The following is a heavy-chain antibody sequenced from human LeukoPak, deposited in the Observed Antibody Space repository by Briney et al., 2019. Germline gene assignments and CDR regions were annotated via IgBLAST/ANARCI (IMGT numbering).Heavy chain of an antibody. D-gene: IGHD2-15*01. CDR1: GFTFSSYD. V-gene: IGHV3-30-3*01. Sequence: GGSLRLSCAASGFTFSSYDMHWVRQAPGKGLEWVAVISYDGNNKYYADSVKGRFTISRDNAKNTLYLQMDSLRVEDTAVYYCARWDCSGGNCNSGSRFIDYWGQGTLVTVSS. CDR3: ARWDCSGGNCNSGSRFIDY. CDR2: ISYDGNNK. J-gene: IGHJ4*02.